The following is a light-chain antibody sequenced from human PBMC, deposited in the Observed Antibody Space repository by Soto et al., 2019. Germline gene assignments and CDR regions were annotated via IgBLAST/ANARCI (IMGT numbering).Light chain of an antibody. CDR3: SSYTTSNTRQIV. Sequence: SVVTQAATVSRSPGLSITLSSPRTSSDVGGYNYVSWYQHHPGKAPKLMIYDVSNRPSGVSNRFSGSKSGNTASLTISGLQPEDEADYYCSSYTTSNTRQIVFGTGTKVTVL. J-gene: IGLJ1*01. CDR1: SSDVGGYNY. V-gene: IGLV2-14*03. CDR2: DVS.